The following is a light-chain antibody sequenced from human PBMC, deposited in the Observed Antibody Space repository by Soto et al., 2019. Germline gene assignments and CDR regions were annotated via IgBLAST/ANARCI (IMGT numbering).Light chain of an antibody. J-gene: IGKJ3*01. Sequence: EIVLTQSPATLSLSPGERATLSCRASQSIGLAIAWYQHKPGQAPRLLIFDASQRATGIPARFRGSGSGTDFTLSISSLEPEDFAVYYCQHYYTTPPTFGPGTKVEIK. CDR3: QHYYTTPPT. CDR2: DAS. V-gene: IGKV3-11*01. CDR1: QSIGLA.